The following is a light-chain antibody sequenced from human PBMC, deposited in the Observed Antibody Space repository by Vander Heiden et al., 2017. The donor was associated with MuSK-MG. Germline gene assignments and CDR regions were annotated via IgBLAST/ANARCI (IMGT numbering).Light chain of an antibody. CDR3: HVWDHSSHHPKVV. Sequence: SYVLTQPPSVSVAPGQTARITCGGNNIGSKNVHWYQQKPGQAPVVVGYEDSDRPSWVPERFSGANSGNTANLTISRVEAGDEADDYGHVWDHSSHHPKVVFGGGTQLTVL. J-gene: IGLJ2*01. V-gene: IGLV3-21*02. CDR2: EDS. CDR1: NIGSKN.